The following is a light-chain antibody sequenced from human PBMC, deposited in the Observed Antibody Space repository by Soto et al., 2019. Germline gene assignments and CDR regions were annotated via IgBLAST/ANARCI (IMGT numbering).Light chain of an antibody. CDR2: EVS. Sequence: QSALTQPASVSGSPGQSITISCTGTSSDVGGYNYVSWYQQHPGKAPKLMIHEVSNRPSGVSNRFSGSKSGNTASLTISGLQAEDEADYYCSSYTSSRACVFGTGTKLTVL. V-gene: IGLV2-14*01. J-gene: IGLJ1*01. CDR1: SSDVGGYNY. CDR3: SSYTSSRACV.